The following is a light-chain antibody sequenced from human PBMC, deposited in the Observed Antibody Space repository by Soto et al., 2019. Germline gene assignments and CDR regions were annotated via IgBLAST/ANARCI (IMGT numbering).Light chain of an antibody. CDR1: SSAVGGYNF. Sequence: QSALTQPASVSGSPGQSITISCTGTSSAVGGYNFVSWYQHHPGKAPKLIIYDVSNRPSGVSNRFSGSKSGNTASLTISGLQAEDEADYYCTSYTTSITYVFGTGTKVTVL. J-gene: IGLJ1*01. CDR2: DVS. V-gene: IGLV2-14*03. CDR3: TSYTTSITYV.